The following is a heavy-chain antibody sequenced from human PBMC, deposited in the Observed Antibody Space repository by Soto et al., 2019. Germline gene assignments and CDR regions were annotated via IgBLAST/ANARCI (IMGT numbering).Heavy chain of an antibody. CDR1: GGSFSGYY. Sequence: TLSLTCAVYGGSFSGYYWSWIRQPPGKGLEWIGENNHSGSTNYNPSLKSRVTISVDTSKNQFSLKLSSVTAADTAVYYFARAKIFGVVTLAKPYYYYMDVWGKGTTVTVSS. D-gene: IGHD3-3*01. J-gene: IGHJ6*03. CDR3: ARAKIFGVVTLAKPYYYYMDV. CDR2: NNHSGST. V-gene: IGHV4-34*01.